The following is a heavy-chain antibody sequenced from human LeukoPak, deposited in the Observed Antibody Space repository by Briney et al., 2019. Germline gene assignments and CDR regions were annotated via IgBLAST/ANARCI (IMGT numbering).Heavy chain of an antibody. V-gene: IGHV1-58*02. CDR3: AADVIPGPKGFDP. Sequence: SVKVSCKASGFTFTSFAIQWVRQARGQRLEWIGWIVVGSGNTKYAQKFQGRVTVTRDMSTSTAYMELNSLRSEDSAVYYCAADVIPGPKGFDPWGQGTLVTVSS. CDR2: IVVGSGNT. J-gene: IGHJ5*02. CDR1: GFTFTSFA. D-gene: IGHD2-21*01.